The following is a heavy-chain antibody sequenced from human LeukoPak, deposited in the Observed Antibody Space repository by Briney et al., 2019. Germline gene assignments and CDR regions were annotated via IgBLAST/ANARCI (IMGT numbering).Heavy chain of an antibody. D-gene: IGHD3-22*01. CDR2: ISGSGGST. CDR3: AKESYSSGPEYYFDY. CDR1: GSTFNNYA. Sequence: GRSLRLSCAASGSTFNNYAMSWVRQAPGKGLEWVSAISGSGGSTYYADSVKGRFTISRDNSKNTLYLQMNSLRAEDTAVYYCAKESYSSGPEYYFDYWGQGTLVTVSS. V-gene: IGHV3-23*01. J-gene: IGHJ4*02.